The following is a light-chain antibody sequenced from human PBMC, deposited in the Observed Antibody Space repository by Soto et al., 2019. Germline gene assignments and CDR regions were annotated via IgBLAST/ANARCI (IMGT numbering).Light chain of an antibody. CDR1: SSNIGTND. J-gene: IGLJ2*01. CDR3: ASWDYSLSGVL. CDR2: RSN. V-gene: IGLV1-47*01. Sequence: QSVLTQPPSASGTPGQRVTISCSGTSSNIGTNDAFWYQQLPGTAPQLLIYRSNQRPSGVPDRFSGAKSGTSASLAISGLRSEDDADYYCASWDYSLSGVLFGGGTKLTVL.